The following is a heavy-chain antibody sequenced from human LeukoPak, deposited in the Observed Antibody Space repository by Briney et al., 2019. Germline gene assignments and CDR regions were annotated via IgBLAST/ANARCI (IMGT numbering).Heavy chain of an antibody. D-gene: IGHD1-26*01. CDR3: AKYGPQDSGSSHFDY. Sequence: GGALRLSCAASGFAFSSYAMSWVRQAPGKGLEWVSAIRDSGSSTHYADSVKGRFTTSRDNSKNTLFLQMNSLRAEDTAIYYCAKYGPQDSGSSHFDYWGQGALVTVSS. CDR1: GFAFSSYA. V-gene: IGHV3-23*01. CDR2: IRDSGSST. J-gene: IGHJ4*02.